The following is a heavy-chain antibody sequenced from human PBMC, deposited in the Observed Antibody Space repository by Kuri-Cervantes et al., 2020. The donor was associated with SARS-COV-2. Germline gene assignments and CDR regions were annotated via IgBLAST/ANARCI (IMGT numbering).Heavy chain of an antibody. Sequence: GGSLKIHCAASGFTFSSYGMHWVRQAPGKGLEWVAVIWYDGSNKYYPDSVKGRFTISRENSKTTLYLQMNSLRAEDTAMYYCARQPDRRYGMDVWGQGTTVTVSS. V-gene: IGHV3-33*01. CDR1: GFTFSSYG. CDR2: IWYDGSNK. CDR3: ARQPDRRYGMDV. J-gene: IGHJ6*02.